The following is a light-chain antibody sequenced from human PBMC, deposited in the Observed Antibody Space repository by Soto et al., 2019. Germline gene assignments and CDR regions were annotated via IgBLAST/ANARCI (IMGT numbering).Light chain of an antibody. J-gene: IGKJ3*01. CDR1: QSVSSY. CDR2: DAS. CDR3: QQRSNWPRPIFT. Sequence: EIVLTQSPATLSLSPGERATLSCRASQSVSSYLAWYQQKPGQAPRLLIYDASNRATGIPARFSGSGSGTDFTLTISSLEPEDFAVYYCQQRSNWPRPIFTFGPGTKVDIK. V-gene: IGKV3-11*01.